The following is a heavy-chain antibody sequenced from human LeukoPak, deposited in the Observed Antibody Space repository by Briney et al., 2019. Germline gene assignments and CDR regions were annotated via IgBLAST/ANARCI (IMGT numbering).Heavy chain of an antibody. CDR1: EFTFRSHI. J-gene: IGHJ4*02. CDR2: ISYDGNNK. D-gene: IGHD4-17*01. CDR3: ARDRTGDSVCDY. Sequence: GRSLRLSCTASEFTFRSHIMHWVRQAPGKGLEWVAVISYDGNNKYYADSVKGRFTISRDNSKNTLYLQMNSLRPEDTAVYYCARDRTGDSVCDYWGQGTLVTVSS. V-gene: IGHV3-30-3*01.